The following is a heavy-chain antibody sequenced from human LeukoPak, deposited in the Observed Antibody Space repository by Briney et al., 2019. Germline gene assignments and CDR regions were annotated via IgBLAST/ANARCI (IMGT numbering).Heavy chain of an antibody. J-gene: IGHJ5*02. Sequence: GASVKVSCKASGYTFTSYGISWVRQAPGQGREWMGWISAYNGNTNYAQKLQGRVTMTTDTSTSTAYMELRSLRSDDTAVYYCARDLVYSDIPRLDPWGRGTLVTVSS. CDR3: ARDLVYSDIPRLDP. D-gene: IGHD2-15*01. CDR1: GYTFTSYG. CDR2: ISAYNGNT. V-gene: IGHV1-18*01.